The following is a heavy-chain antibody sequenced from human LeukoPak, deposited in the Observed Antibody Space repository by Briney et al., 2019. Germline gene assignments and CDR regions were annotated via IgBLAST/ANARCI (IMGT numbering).Heavy chain of an antibody. Sequence: PSETLSLTCTVSGVSISSYYWSWIRQPAGKGLEWLGRIYTSGSTNYNPSLKSRVTMSVDTSKNQFSLKLSSVTAADTAVYYCARDVYYYGSGSPLFDYWGQGTLVTVSS. J-gene: IGHJ4*02. V-gene: IGHV4-4*07. CDR1: GVSISSYY. D-gene: IGHD3-10*01. CDR3: ARDVYYYGSGSPLFDY. CDR2: IYTSGST.